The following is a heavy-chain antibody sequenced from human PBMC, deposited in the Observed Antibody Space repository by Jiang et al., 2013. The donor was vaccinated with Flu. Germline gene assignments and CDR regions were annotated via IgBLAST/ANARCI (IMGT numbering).Heavy chain of an antibody. D-gene: IGHD4-17*01. CDR1: GASISSSYYY. J-gene: IGHJ4*02. Sequence: SLTCTVSGASISSSYYYWGWIRQPPGKGLEWIATISYSGSTYYNPSLRSRLTISVDTSKNQFSLKLSSVTAADTAAYYCAGQPQGHDYANYWGQGTLVTVSS. V-gene: IGHV4-39*01. CDR3: AGQPQGHDYANY. CDR2: ISYSGST.